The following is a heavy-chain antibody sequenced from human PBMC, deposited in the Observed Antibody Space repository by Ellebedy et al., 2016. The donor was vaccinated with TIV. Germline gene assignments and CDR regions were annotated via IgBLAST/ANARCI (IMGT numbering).Heavy chain of an antibody. D-gene: IGHD6-13*01. Sequence: ASVKVSXXASGYTFTSYGISWVRQAPGQGLEWMGWISAYNGNTNYAQKLQGRVTMTTDTSTSTAYMELRSLRSDDTAVYYCARDNPAQSSWYVPGYWGQGTLVTVSS. J-gene: IGHJ4*02. CDR2: ISAYNGNT. CDR1: GYTFTSYG. CDR3: ARDNPAQSSWYVPGY. V-gene: IGHV1-18*01.